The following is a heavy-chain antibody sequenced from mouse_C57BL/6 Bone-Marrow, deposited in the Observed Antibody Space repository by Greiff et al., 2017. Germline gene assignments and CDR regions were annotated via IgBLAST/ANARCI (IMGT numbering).Heavy chain of an antibody. J-gene: IGHJ2*01. CDR1: GYSFTGYY. Sequence: VQLQQSGPELVKPGASVKISCKASGYSFTGYYMNWVKQSPEKSLEWIGEINPSTGGTTYNQKFKAKATLTVDKSSSTAYMQLKSLTSEDSAVYYCARWGYYPDYWGQVTTLTVSS. V-gene: IGHV1-42*01. CDR2: INPSTGGT. CDR3: ARWGYYPDY.